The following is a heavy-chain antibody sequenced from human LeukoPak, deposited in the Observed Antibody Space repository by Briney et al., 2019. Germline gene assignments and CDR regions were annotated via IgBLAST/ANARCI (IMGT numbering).Heavy chain of an antibody. J-gene: IGHJ4*02. CDR1: GFTFSSYA. CDR2: SSGSGGST. Sequence: GGSLRLSCAASGFTFSSYAMSWVRQAPGKGLEWVSASSGSGGSTYYADSVKGRFTISRDNSKNTLYLQMNSLRAEDTAVYYCAKGYCSSTSCYPFDYWGQGTLVTVSS. V-gene: IGHV3-23*01. CDR3: AKGYCSSTSCYPFDY. D-gene: IGHD2-2*01.